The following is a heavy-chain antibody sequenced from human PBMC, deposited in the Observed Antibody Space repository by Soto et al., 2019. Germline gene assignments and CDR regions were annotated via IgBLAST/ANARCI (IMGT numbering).Heavy chain of an antibody. CDR1: GFTVSSNY. D-gene: IGHD6-19*01. CDR2: IYSGGST. CDR3: ARDLKIAVAGNYYYYGMDV. Sequence: GGSLRLSCAASGFTVSSNYMSWGRQAPGKGLEWVSVIYSGGSTYYADSVKGRFTISRDNSKNTLYLQMNSLRAEDTAVYYCARDLKIAVAGNYYYYGMDVWGQGTTVTVSS. V-gene: IGHV3-66*01. J-gene: IGHJ6*02.